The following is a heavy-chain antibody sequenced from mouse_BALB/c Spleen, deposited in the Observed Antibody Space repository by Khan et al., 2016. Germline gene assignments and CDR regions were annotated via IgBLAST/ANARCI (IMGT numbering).Heavy chain of an antibody. CDR3: ASTCRYFDV. Sequence: EVKLLESGGGLVQPGGSLKLSCAASGFDFSRYWMSWFRQAPGTGLEWIGDINPDSSTINYTPSLKDKFIISRENAKNTLYLKLSKVRSEDTVLYYGASTCRYFDVWGAATTVTVSS. CDR1: GFDFSRYW. CDR2: INPDSSTI. J-gene: IGHJ1*01. V-gene: IGHV4-1*02.